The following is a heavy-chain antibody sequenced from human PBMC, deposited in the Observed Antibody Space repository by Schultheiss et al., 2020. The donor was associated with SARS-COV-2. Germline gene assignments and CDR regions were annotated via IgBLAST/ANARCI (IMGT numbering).Heavy chain of an antibody. CDR2: ISYDGSNK. V-gene: IGHV3-30*04. CDR3: ARTVAGTG. CDR1: GFTFGSYA. Sequence: GGSLRLSCAASGFTFGSYAMTWVRQAPGTGLEWVAVISYDGSNKYYADSVKGRFTISRDNSKNSLYLQMNSLRAEDTAVYYCARTVAGTGWGQGTLVTVSS. D-gene: IGHD6-19*01. J-gene: IGHJ4*02.